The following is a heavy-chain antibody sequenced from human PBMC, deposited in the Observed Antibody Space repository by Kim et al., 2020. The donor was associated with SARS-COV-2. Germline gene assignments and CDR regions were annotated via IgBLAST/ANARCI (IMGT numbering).Heavy chain of an antibody. CDR3: ARHGGWFGELFDWFDP. D-gene: IGHD3-10*01. V-gene: IGHV5-10-1*01. J-gene: IGHJ5*02. CDR2: IDPSDSYT. CDR1: GYSFTSYW. Sequence: GESLKISCKGSGYSFTSYWISWVRQMPGKGLEWMGRIDPSDSYTNYSPSFQGHVTISADKSISTAYLQWSSLKASDTAMYYCARHGGWFGELFDWFDPWGQGTLVTVSS.